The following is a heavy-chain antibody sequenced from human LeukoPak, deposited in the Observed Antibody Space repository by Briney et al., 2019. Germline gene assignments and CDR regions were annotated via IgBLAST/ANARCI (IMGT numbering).Heavy chain of an antibody. CDR3: AKEGYSSSYYYMDV. J-gene: IGHJ6*03. CDR2: ISWDGGST. Sequence: GGSLRLSCAASGFTFDDYTMHWVRQAPGKGLEWVSLISWDGGSTYYADSVKGRFTISRDNSKNSLYLQMNSLRTEDTALYYCAKEGYSSSYYYMDVWGKGTTVTVSS. D-gene: IGHD6-13*01. V-gene: IGHV3-43*01. CDR1: GFTFDDYT.